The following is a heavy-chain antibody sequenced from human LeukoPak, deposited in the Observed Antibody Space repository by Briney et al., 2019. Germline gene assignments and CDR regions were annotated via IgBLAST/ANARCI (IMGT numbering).Heavy chain of an antibody. CDR3: ARVREYYYDSSGYNDAFDI. D-gene: IGHD3-22*01. CDR1: GYTFTGYY. Sequence: ASVKVSCKASGYTFTGYYMHWVRQAPGQGLEWMGWINPNSGGTNYAQKFQGRVTMTRDTSISTAYMELSRLRSDDTAVYYCARVREYYYDSSGYNDAFDIWGQGTMVTVSS. CDR2: INPNSGGT. V-gene: IGHV1-2*02. J-gene: IGHJ3*02.